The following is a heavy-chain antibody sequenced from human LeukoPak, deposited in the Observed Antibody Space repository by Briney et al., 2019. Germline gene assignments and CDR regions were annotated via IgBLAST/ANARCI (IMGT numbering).Heavy chain of an antibody. J-gene: IGHJ5*02. V-gene: IGHV1-69*13. CDR2: IIPIFGTA. CDR3: ARDGITMVRGVIISNNWFDP. CDR1: GGTFSSYA. D-gene: IGHD3-10*01. Sequence: SVKVSCKASGGTFSSYAISWVRQAPGQGLEWMGVIIPIFGTANYAQKFQGRVTITADESTSTAYMELSSLRSEDTAVYYCARDGITMVRGVIISNNWFDPWGQGTLVTVSS.